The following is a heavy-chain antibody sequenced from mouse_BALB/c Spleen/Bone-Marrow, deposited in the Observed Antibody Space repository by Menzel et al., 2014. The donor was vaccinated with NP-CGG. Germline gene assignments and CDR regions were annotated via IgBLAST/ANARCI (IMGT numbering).Heavy chain of an antibody. CDR3: TREDTNGDFDY. CDR2: ISSGGSYT. Sequence: DVMLVESGGGLVKPGGSLKLSCAASGFTFSSYTMSWVRQTPEKRLEWVATISSGGSYTYYPDSVKGRFTISRDNAKNTLYLQMSSLKSEDTAMYYGTREDTNGDFDYWGQGTTLTVSS. CDR1: GFTFSSYT. J-gene: IGHJ2*01. D-gene: IGHD4-1*01. V-gene: IGHV5-6-4*01.